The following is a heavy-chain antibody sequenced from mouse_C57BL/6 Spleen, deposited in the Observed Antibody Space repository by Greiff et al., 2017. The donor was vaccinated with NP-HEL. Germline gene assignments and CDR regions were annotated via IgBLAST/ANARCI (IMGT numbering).Heavy chain of an antibody. CDR3: ARNHYYGSSYSNYWYFDV. CDR2: IWTGGGT. Sequence: QVQLKESGPGLVAPSQSLSITCTVSGFSLTSYAISWVRQPPGKGLEWLGVIWTGGGTNYNSALKSRLSISKDNSKSQVFLKMNSLQTDDTARYYCARNHYYGSSYSNYWYFDVWGTGTTVTVSS. CDR1: GFSLTSYA. V-gene: IGHV2-9-1*01. J-gene: IGHJ1*03. D-gene: IGHD1-1*01.